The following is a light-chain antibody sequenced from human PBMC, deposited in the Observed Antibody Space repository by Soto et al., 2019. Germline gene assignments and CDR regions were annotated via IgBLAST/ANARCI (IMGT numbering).Light chain of an antibody. V-gene: IGKV1-39*01. Sequence: DIQMTQSPSSLSASVGDRVTITCPASQSISSCLNWYQQKPGKAPKLLSYGASSLQSGVPSRFSGSGSGTDFTLAISSLPPEDFATYYCHQSYRTPLTFGGGTKVEIK. CDR2: GAS. CDR1: QSISSC. CDR3: HQSYRTPLT. J-gene: IGKJ4*01.